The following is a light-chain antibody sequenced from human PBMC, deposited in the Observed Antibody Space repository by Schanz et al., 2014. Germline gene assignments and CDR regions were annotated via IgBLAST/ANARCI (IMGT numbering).Light chain of an antibody. Sequence: QTVVTQEPSFSVSPGGTVTLTCGLSSGSVSTTYYPSWYQQTPGQAPRTLIYSTNTRSSGVPDRFSGSILGDKAALTITGAQADDESDYYCVLYMGSGSWVFGGGTKLPVL. CDR2: STN. J-gene: IGLJ3*02. CDR1: SGSVSTTYY. CDR3: VLYMGSGSWV. V-gene: IGLV8-61*01.